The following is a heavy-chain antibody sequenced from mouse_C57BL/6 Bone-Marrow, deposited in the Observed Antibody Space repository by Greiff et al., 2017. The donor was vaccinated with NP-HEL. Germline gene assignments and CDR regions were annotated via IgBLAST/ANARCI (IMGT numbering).Heavy chain of an antibody. CDR3: ARNLLYYSNLFYAKDY. CDR1: GYTFTSYW. CDR2: IYPGSGST. Sequence: QVQLQQPGAELVKPGASVKMSCKASGYTFTSYWITWVKQRPGQGLEWIGDIYPGSGSTNYNEKFKSKATLTVDTSSSTAYMQLSSLTSEDSAVYYCARNLLYYSNLFYAKDYWGQGPSVTVSS. J-gene: IGHJ4*01. V-gene: IGHV1-55*01. D-gene: IGHD2-5*01.